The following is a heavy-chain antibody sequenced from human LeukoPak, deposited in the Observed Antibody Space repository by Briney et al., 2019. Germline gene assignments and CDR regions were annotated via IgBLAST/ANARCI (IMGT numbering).Heavy chain of an antibody. V-gene: IGHV3-30-3*01. J-gene: IGHJ4*02. CDR3: ARYCSGGCYSGVDY. CDR2: ISYDGNNK. D-gene: IGHD2-15*01. Sequence: GGSLRLSCAASGFSFSVCAMHWVRQAPGKGLEWVATISYDGNNKHYTDSVEGRFTISRDNSKNTLYLQMDSLRAEDTAVYYCARYCSGGCYSGVDYWGQGTLVTVPS. CDR1: GFSFSVCA.